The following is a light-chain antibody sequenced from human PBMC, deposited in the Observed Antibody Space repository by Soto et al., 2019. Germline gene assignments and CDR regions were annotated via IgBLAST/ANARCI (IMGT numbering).Light chain of an antibody. CDR1: SSDVGGYNY. CDR2: EVS. J-gene: IGLJ3*02. Sequence: QSALTQPASVSGSPGQSITISCTGTSSDVGGYNYVSWYQQLPGKAPKLMIYEVSNRPSGVSNRFSGSKSGNTASLTISGLQAEDEADYYCTSYTVRKSWVFGGGTKVTVL. V-gene: IGLV2-14*01. CDR3: TSYTVRKSWV.